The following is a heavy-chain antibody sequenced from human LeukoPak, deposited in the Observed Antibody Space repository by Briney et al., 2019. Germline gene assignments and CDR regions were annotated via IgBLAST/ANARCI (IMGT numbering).Heavy chain of an antibody. D-gene: IGHD3-22*01. CDR1: GGSISSGGYY. V-gene: IGHV4-30-2*01. J-gene: IGHJ4*02. CDR2: IYHSGST. CDR3: ARDWVITYFDY. Sequence: SQTLSLTCTVSGGSISSGGYYWSWIRQPPGKGLEWIGYIYHSGSTYYNPSLKSRVTISVDRSKNQFSLKLSSVTAADTAVYYCARDWVITYFDYWGQGTLVTVSS.